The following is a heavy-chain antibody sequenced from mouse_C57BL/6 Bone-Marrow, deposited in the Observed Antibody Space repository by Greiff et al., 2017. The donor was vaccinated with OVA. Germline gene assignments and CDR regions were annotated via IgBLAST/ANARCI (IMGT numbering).Heavy chain of an antibody. CDR3: ASAVFAY. J-gene: IGHJ3*01. Sequence: QVQLQQPGAELVKPGASVKLSCKASGYTFTSYWMQWVKQRPGQCLEWIGEIDPSDSYTNYNQKFKGKATLTVATSSSTAYMQLSSLTSEDSAVYYCASAVFAYWGQGTLVTVSA. CDR2: IDPSDSYT. V-gene: IGHV1-50*01. CDR1: GYTFTSYW.